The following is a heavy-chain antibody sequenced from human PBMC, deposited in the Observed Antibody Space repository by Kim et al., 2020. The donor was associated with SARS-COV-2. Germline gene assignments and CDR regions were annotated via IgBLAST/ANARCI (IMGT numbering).Heavy chain of an antibody. CDR1: GFTFSNYA. Sequence: GGSLRLSCSASGFTFSNYAMHWVRQAPGKGLEWVSRINSKGGYIYYADSVKGRFTISRDNSKNTLYLQMSSLRPEDTAVYYCVKDDLGSEYCSATSCYLDDWGQGTLVTVSS. CDR2: INSKGGYI. J-gene: IGHJ4*02. V-gene: IGHV3-64D*06. D-gene: IGHD2-2*01. CDR3: VKDDLGSEYCSATSCYLDD.